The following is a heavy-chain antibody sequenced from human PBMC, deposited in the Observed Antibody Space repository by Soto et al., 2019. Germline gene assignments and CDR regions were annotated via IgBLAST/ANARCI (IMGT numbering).Heavy chain of an antibody. CDR1: GGSISSSNW. J-gene: IGHJ4*02. CDR2: IYHSGST. V-gene: IGHV4-4*02. Sequence: QVQLQESGPGLVKPSGTLSLTCAVSGGSISSSNWWSWVRQPPGKGLEWIGEIYHSGSTNYIPSLKSRVTISVVKSKNQFSLKLSSVTAADTAVYYCARVRAVAGTDYFDYWGQGTLVTVSS. CDR3: ARVRAVAGTDYFDY. D-gene: IGHD6-19*01.